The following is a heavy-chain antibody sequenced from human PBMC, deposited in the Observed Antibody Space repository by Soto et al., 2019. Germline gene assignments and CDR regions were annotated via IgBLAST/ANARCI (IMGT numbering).Heavy chain of an antibody. CDR2: INSDGSST. D-gene: IGHD6-13*01. Sequence: PGVVPGLSCAASGFTFSSYWMHWVRAAEGKGLVWVSRINSDGSSTSYADSVKGRFTISRDNAKNTLYLQMNSLRAEDTAVYYCAREGGRGYXSSWYTVGVYYYYGMDVWGQGTTVTVSS. CDR1: GFTFSSYW. V-gene: IGHV3-74*01. J-gene: IGHJ6*01. CDR3: AREGGRGYXSSWYTVGVYYYYGMDV.